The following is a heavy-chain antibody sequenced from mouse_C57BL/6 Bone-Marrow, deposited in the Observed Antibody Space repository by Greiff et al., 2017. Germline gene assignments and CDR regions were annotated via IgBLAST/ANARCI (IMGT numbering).Heavy chain of an antibody. D-gene: IGHD6-1*01. CDR2: IWGDGST. Sequence: QVQLQQSGPGLVAPSPSLSISCTASGFSLTSYGVRWVRQPPGKGLEWLGVIWGDGSTNDHSALISRLGISKDNSKSQVFLKLNSMQTDDTATYYGAKEAARKGYYYAMGYRGQGPSVTVAS. V-gene: IGHV2-3*01. J-gene: IGHJ4*01. CDR3: AKEAARKGYYYAMGY. CDR1: GFSLTSYG.